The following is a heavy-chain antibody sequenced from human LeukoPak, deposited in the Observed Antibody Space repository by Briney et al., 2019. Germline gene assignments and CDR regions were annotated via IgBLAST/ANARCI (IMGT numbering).Heavy chain of an antibody. J-gene: IGHJ6*04. Sequence: SETLSLTCAVYGGSFSGYYWSWIRQPPGKGLEGSGEINHSGSTNYNPSLTSRGTISVDTSKNQFSLKLSSVTAADTAVYYCARLPPGGYSYGYPYYYYGMDVWGKGTTVTVSS. CDR3: ARLPPGGYSYGYPYYYYGMDV. V-gene: IGHV4-34*01. CDR1: GGSFSGYY. D-gene: IGHD5-18*01. CDR2: INHSGST.